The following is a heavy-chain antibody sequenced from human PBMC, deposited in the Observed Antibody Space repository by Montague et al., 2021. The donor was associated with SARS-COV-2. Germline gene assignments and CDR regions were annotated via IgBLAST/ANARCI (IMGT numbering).Heavy chain of an antibody. Sequence: SLRLSCAASGFTFSSYWMHWVRQVPGRGLVWVSRVSPDGSDTTYTDSVEGRFIISRDNAKDTLYLAMSSLGAEDTAVYFCARGGRDDYHYPFDSWGRGTLVTVSS. V-gene: IGHV3-74*01. CDR1: GFTFSSYW. J-gene: IGHJ4*02. D-gene: IGHD5-24*01. CDR2: VSPDGSDT. CDR3: ARGGRDDYHYPFDS.